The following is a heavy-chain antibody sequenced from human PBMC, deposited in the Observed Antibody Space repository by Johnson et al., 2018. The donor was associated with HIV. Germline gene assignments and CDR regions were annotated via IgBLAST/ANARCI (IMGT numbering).Heavy chain of an antibody. CDR1: GFTVSSNY. D-gene: IGHD3-22*01. CDR3: AKHSSGYRDAFDI. Sequence: VQLVESGGGLVHPGGSLRLSCAASGFTVSSNYMNWVRQAPGKGLEWVSVIYSGGTTYYADSVKGRFTISRDNSKNTLYLQMNSLRAEDTAVYYCAKHSSGYRDAFDIWGQGTMVTVSS. J-gene: IGHJ3*02. CDR2: IYSGGTT. V-gene: IGHV3-66*04.